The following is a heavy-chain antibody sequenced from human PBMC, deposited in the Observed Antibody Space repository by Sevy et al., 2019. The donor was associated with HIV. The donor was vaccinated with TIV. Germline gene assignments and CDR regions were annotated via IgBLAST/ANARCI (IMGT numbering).Heavy chain of an antibody. J-gene: IGHJ6*02. CDR1: GYTFTSYG. CDR3: ARTSRGIVVVAAAQHCHGMDF. Sequence: ASVKVSCKASGYTFTSYGMNWVRQAPGQGLEWMGWINTNTGNPTYAQGFTGRFVFSLDTSVSTAYLQISSLKAEDTAIYYCARTSRGIVVVAAAQHCHGMDFWGQGTTVTVSS. CDR2: INTNTGNP. D-gene: IGHD2-2*01. V-gene: IGHV7-4-1*02.